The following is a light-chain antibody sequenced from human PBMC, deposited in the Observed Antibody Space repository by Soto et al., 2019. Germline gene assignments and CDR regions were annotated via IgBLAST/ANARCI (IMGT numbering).Light chain of an antibody. CDR3: QQYGISPVFT. Sequence: EVVLTQSPGTLSLSPGERATLSCRASQRINNNFLAWYQQKPGQAPRLLIYGASSRATGIPDRFTGSGSGTDFTLTISRLEPEDLAVYYCQQYGISPVFTFGPGTKVDIK. V-gene: IGKV3-20*01. CDR1: QRINNNF. CDR2: GAS. J-gene: IGKJ3*01.